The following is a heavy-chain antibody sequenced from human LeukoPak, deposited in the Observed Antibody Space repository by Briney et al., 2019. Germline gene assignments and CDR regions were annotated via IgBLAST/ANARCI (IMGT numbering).Heavy chain of an antibody. Sequence: SETLSLTCTVSGGSISSSSYSWGWIRQPPGKGLEWIGSIYYSGSTYYNPSLKSRVTISVDTSKNQFSLKLSSVTAADTAVYYCAGFFSGSYYDNWFDPWGQGTLVIVSS. V-gene: IGHV4-39*01. J-gene: IGHJ5*02. CDR1: GGSISSSSYS. CDR2: IYYSGST. D-gene: IGHD1-26*01. CDR3: AGFFSGSYYDNWFDP.